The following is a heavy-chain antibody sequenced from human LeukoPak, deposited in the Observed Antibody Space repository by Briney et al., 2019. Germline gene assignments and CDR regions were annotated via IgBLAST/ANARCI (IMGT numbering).Heavy chain of an antibody. CDR2: ISGSGGST. CDR3: ANLPLVAAPRRNWFDP. CDR1: GFTFSSYG. Sequence: GGSLRLSCAASGFTFSSYGMSWVRQAPGKGLEWVSAISGSGGSTYYADSVKGRFTISRDNSKNTLYLQMNSLRAEDTAVYYCANLPLVAAPRRNWFDPWGQGTLVTVSS. V-gene: IGHV3-23*01. D-gene: IGHD2-15*01. J-gene: IGHJ5*02.